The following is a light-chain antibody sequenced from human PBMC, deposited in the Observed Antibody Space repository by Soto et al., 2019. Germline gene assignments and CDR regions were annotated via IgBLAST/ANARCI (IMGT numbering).Light chain of an antibody. Sequence: QSVLTQPPSASGTPGQRVTISCSGSSSNIGSSTVNWYQQLPGAAPKLLIYSNNQRPSGVPDRFSGSKSDTSAYLAISGLQSEDEADYYCASWDDSLNTPRVFGGGTKLTVL. CDR1: SSNIGSST. J-gene: IGLJ3*02. V-gene: IGLV1-44*01. CDR2: SNN. CDR3: ASWDDSLNTPRV.